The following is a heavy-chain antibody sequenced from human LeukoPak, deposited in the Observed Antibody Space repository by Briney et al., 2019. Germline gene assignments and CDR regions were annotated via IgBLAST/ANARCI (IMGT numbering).Heavy chain of an antibody. V-gene: IGHV4-4*02. D-gene: IGHD6-25*01. Sequence: SETLSLTCGVSGGSVSSTNWWTWIRQPPGKGLEWIGEVHLDGRTNFNPSLKSRLTMSVDLSENHVSLKLTSVTAADTAVYYCAREGGFYRALDYSGQGTLVTVSS. CDR2: VHLDGRT. CDR1: GGSVSSTNW. CDR3: AREGGFYRALDY. J-gene: IGHJ4*02.